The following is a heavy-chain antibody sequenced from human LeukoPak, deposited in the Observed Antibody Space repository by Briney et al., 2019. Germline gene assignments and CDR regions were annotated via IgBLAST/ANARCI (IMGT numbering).Heavy chain of an antibody. CDR2: IYSGDSGGST. CDR1: GFTVSNNY. D-gene: IGHD3-3*01. Sequence: PGGSLRLSCAASGFTVSNNYMSWVRQAPGKGLEWVSVIYSGDSGGSTYYADSAKGRFTISRDNSKNTLYLQMNSLRAEDTAVYYCARDWSHRCFDYWGQGTLVTVSS. CDR3: ARDWSHRCFDY. V-gene: IGHV3-53*01. J-gene: IGHJ4*02.